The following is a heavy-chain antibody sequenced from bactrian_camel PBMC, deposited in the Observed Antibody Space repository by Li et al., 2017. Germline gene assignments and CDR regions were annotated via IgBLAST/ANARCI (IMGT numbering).Heavy chain of an antibody. Sequence: HVQLVESGGESVQAGGSLRLSCTISGYIDSTLIVAWFRQGPGKEREGVAAIVTGGGTTFYAGSVKGRFTLSTDNAQNSVYLQMNSLKPEDAGMYYCAADLLRWTCDASTVSEYAFWGQGTQVTVS. CDR3: AADLLRWTCDASTVSEYAF. J-gene: IGHJ4*01. CDR1: GYIDSTLI. CDR2: IVTGGGTT. D-gene: IGHD1*01. V-gene: IGHV3S54*01.